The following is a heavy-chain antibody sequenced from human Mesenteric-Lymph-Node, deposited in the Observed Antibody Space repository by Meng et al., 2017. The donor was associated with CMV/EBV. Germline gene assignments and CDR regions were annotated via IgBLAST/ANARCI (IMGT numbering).Heavy chain of an antibody. J-gene: IGHJ4*02. Sequence: SETLSLTCTVSGGSISSSSSFWGWIRQPPGKGLEWIGSIYYSGSTYYNPSLKSRVTISIDTSKNQFSLKLSSVTAADTAVYYCARRGYYDSRGYYSADYWGQGTLVIVSS. D-gene: IGHD3-22*01. CDR2: IYYSGST. V-gene: IGHV4-39*07. CDR1: GGSISSSSSF. CDR3: ARRGYYDSRGYYSADY.